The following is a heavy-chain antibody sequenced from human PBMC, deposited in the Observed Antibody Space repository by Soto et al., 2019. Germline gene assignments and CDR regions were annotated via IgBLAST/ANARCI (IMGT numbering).Heavy chain of an antibody. D-gene: IGHD6-19*01. J-gene: IGHJ6*02. Sequence: EVQLVESGGGLVQPGGSLRLSCAASGFTFSSYWMSWVRQAPGKGLEWVANIKQDGSEKYYVDSVKGRFTISRDNAKNSMYLQMNSLRAEDTAVYYCARDYPRYSSGGYSDDYYYGMDGWGQGTTVTVSS. CDR3: ARDYPRYSSGGYSDDYYYGMDG. CDR2: IKQDGSEK. CDR1: GFTFSSYW. V-gene: IGHV3-7*03.